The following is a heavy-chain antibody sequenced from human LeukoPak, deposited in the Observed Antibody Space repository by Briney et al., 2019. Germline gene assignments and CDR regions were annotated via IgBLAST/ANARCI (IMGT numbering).Heavy chain of an antibody. V-gene: IGHV4-59*01. Sequence: SETLSLTCVVSGDSISPYYWNWIRQSPGKELEWIGYIYYSGDTNYNPSLKSRVTMSVDTSKNQFSLRLSSVTAADTAVYYCARSQQLIRTFDSWGQGTLVAVSS. CDR3: ARSQQLIRTFDS. J-gene: IGHJ4*02. CDR2: IYYSGDT. D-gene: IGHD1-1*01. CDR1: GDSISPYY.